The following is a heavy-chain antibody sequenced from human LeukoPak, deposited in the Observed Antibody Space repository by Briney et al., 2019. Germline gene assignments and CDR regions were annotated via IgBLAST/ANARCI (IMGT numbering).Heavy chain of an antibody. V-gene: IGHV4-4*08. CDR1: GGSLGGYY. D-gene: IGHD6-19*01. Sequence: SETLFLTCTVSGGSLGGYYWSWIRQTPGKGLEYIGYIYPTGNTNGNTNYNPSLKSRVTISVDTSKNQFSLNLTSVTAADTAKYYCARLQWLVRSWFDPWGQGTLVIVSS. J-gene: IGHJ5*02. CDR3: ARLQWLVRSWFDP. CDR2: IYPTGNT.